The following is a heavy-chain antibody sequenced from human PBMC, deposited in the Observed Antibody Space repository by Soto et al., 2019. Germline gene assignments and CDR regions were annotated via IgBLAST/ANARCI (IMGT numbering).Heavy chain of an antibody. CDR2: IYPGDSDT. D-gene: IGHD6-13*01. J-gene: IGHJ6*02. CDR3: ARTAAAGKYYYGMDV. Sequence: GDSLKISCKGSGYSFTSYLIGWVRQMPGKGLELMGIIYPGDSDTRYSPSFQGQVTISADKSISTAYLQWSSLKASDTAMYYCARTAAAGKYYYGMDVWGQGTTVTVSS. V-gene: IGHV5-51*01. CDR1: GYSFTSYL.